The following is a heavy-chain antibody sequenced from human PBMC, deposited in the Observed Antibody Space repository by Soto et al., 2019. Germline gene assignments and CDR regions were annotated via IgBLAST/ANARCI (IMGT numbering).Heavy chain of an antibody. CDR2: IIPILGIA. CDR1: GGTFSSYT. Sequence: QVQLVQSGAEVKKPGSSVKVSCKASGGTFSSYTISWVRQAPGQGLEWMGRIIPILGIANYAQKFQGRVMITADKSTSTAYMELSSLRSEDTAVYYCAPYGADPNWFDPWGQGTLVTVSS. J-gene: IGHJ5*02. V-gene: IGHV1-69*02. D-gene: IGHD1-26*01. CDR3: APYGADPNWFDP.